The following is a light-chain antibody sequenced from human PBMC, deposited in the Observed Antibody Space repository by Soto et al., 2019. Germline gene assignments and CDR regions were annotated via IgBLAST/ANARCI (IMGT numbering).Light chain of an antibody. Sequence: QSALTQPASVSGSPGQSITISCTGTSGDIGAYNYVSWYQQHPGKAPKLIISEVSDRPSGVSSRFSGSKSDNTASLTISGLQAEDEADYFCSSYTTTNTLWVFGGGTKLTVL. V-gene: IGLV2-14*01. CDR3: SSYTTTNTLWV. J-gene: IGLJ3*02. CDR2: EVS. CDR1: SGDIGAYNY.